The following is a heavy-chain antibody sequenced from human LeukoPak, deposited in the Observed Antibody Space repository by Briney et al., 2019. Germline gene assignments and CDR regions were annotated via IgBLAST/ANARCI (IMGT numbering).Heavy chain of an antibody. J-gene: IGHJ4*02. CDR2: ISAYNGNT. V-gene: IGHV1-18*01. CDR3: ARSRYHYDSSGYPLFDY. Sequence: GASVKVSCKASGYTFTSYGIGWVRQAPGQGLEWMGWISAYNGNTNYAQKVQGRVTMTTDTSTSTAYMELRSLRSDDTAVYYCARSRYHYDSSGYPLFDYWGQGTLVTVSS. CDR1: GYTFTSYG. D-gene: IGHD3-22*01.